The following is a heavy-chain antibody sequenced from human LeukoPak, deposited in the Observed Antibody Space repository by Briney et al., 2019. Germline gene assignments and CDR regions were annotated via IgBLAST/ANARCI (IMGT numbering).Heavy chain of an antibody. CDR1: GGSISSSSYY. CDR3: ARGSSWRQKDV. J-gene: IGHJ6*04. Sequence: SETLSLTCTVSGGSISSSSYYWSWIRQPPGKGLEWIGEINHSGSTNYNPSLKSRVTISVDTSKNQFSLKLSSVTAADTAVYYCARGSSWRQKDVWGKGTTVTVSS. V-gene: IGHV4-39*07. D-gene: IGHD6-13*01. CDR2: INHSGST.